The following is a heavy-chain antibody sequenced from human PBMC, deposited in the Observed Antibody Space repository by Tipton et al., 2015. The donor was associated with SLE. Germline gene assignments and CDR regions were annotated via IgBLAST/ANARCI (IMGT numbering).Heavy chain of an antibody. CDR2: VNNDGSGT. CDR3: ARSGVSSVDD. J-gene: IGHJ4*02. CDR1: GFTFSTYW. V-gene: IGHV3-74*01. Sequence: SLRLSCTASGFTFSTYWMHWVRQAPGKGLVWVSRVNNDGSGTIYADSVKGRFTISRDNAKNTLYLQMNSLRVEDTAVYYCARSGVSSVDDWGQGTLVTVSS. D-gene: IGHD5/OR15-5a*01.